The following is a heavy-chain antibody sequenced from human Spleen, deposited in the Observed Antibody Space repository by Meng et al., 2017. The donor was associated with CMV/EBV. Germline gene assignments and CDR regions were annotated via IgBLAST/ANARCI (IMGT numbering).Heavy chain of an antibody. CDR1: GFTFSSYA. D-gene: IGHD4-17*01. J-gene: IGHJ4*02. CDR3: ARAGSVTTAPDY. Sequence: GESLKISCAASGFTFSSYAMSWVRQAPGKGLEWVSYISSSSNTIYYADSVRGRFTISRDNAKNSLYLQMNSLRADDTALYYCARAGSVTTAPDYWGQGTLVTVSS. V-gene: IGHV3-48*04. CDR2: ISSSSNTI.